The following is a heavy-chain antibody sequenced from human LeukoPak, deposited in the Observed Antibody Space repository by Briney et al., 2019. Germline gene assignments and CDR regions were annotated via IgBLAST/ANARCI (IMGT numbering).Heavy chain of an antibody. CDR3: ARGFEADSGSYLVDY. D-gene: IGHD1-26*01. CDR2: ISYDGSNG. Sequence: GGSLRLPCAASGFTLSTYSMHWVRQAPDKGLEWVAIISYDGSNGYYADSVKGRFTISRDNSKNTLYLQMNSLRPEDTAVYYCARGFEADSGSYLVDYWGQGTLVTVSS. J-gene: IGHJ4*02. CDR1: GFTLSTYS. V-gene: IGHV3-30-3*01.